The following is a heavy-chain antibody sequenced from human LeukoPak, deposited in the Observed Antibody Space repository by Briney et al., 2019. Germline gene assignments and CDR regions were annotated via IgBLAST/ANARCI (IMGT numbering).Heavy chain of an antibody. D-gene: IGHD6-6*01. CDR1: GYTFTGYY. V-gene: IGHV1-8*02. CDR2: MNPNSGNT. CDR3: ARAIAARPKIDY. Sequence: ASVKVSCKASGYTFTGYYMHWVRQAPGQGLEWMGWMNPNSGNTGYAQKFQGRVTMTRNTSISTAYMELSSLRSEDTAVYYCARAIAARPKIDYWGQGTLVTVSS. J-gene: IGHJ4*02.